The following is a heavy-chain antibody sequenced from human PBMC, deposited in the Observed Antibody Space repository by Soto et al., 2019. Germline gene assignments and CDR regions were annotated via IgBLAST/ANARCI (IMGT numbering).Heavy chain of an antibody. V-gene: IGHV5-51*01. J-gene: IGHJ6*03. CDR3: ARGGAGCSSTSCPSYYYYMDV. D-gene: IGHD2-2*01. Sequence: GESLKISCKGSGYSFTSYWIGWVRQIPGKGLEWMGIIYPGDSDTRYSPSFQGQVTISADKSISTAYLQWSSLKASDTAMYYCARGGAGCSSTSCPSYYYYMDVWGKGTTVTVSS. CDR2: IYPGDSDT. CDR1: GYSFTSYW.